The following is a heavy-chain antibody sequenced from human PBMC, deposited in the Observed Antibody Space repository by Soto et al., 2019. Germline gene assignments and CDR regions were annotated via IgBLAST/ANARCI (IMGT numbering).Heavy chain of an antibody. J-gene: IGHJ4*02. CDR1: GGSISSGDYY. CDR3: ARSPDCGGGCYSWTHFDY. Sequence: QVQLRESGPGLVKPSQTLSLTCTVSGGSISSGDYYWSWIRQPPGKGLEWIGYIYYSGSTYYNPSLKSRVTISVDTSKNQFSLKLSSVTAADTAVYYCARSPDCGGGCYSWTHFDYWGQGTLVTVSS. CDR2: IYYSGST. D-gene: IGHD2-21*02. V-gene: IGHV4-30-4*01.